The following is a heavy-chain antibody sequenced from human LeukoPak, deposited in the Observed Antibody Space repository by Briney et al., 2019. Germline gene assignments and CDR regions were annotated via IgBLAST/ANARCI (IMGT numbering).Heavy chain of an antibody. CDR1: GFTFSSYA. CDR2: ISYDGSNK. CDR3: ASSLAYIAATDY. J-gene: IGHJ4*02. V-gene: IGHV3-30*04. Sequence: GGSLRLSCAASGFTFSSYAMHWVRQAPGKGLEWVAVISYDGSNKYYADSVKGRFTISRDNSKNTLHLQMNSLRAEDTAVYYCASSLAYIAATDYWGQGTLVTVSS. D-gene: IGHD6-13*01.